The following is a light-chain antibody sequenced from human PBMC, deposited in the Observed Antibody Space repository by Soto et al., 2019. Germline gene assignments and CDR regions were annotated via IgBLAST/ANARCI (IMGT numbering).Light chain of an antibody. CDR1: QSVTTY. Sequence: DIQITQSPSSLSASVGDRVTITCRASQSVTTYLHWYQQKAGEAPKLLIYAISNLQSGVSSRFSGSGSGTDFSLTINTIQPEDFANYYCQQGYSTPWTFGQGTKVDIK. J-gene: IGKJ1*01. V-gene: IGKV1-39*01. CDR3: QQGYSTPWT. CDR2: AIS.